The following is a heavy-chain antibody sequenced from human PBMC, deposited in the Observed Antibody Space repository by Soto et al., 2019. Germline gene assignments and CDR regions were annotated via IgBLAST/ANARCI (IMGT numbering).Heavy chain of an antibody. CDR1: GFSLSNGKVG. Sequence: HVTLKSSGPVLVKPTETLTLTCTVSGFSLSNGKVGVSWIRQPPGKALEWLAHIFSTDEKSYRTSLKSRLTISEDTSKSQVVLTMTNVDPVDTATYYCARILFGRSVAGGYFYLDVWGKGTTVTVSS. D-gene: IGHD6-19*01. J-gene: IGHJ6*03. CDR2: IFSTDEK. V-gene: IGHV2-26*01. CDR3: ARILFGRSVAGGYFYLDV.